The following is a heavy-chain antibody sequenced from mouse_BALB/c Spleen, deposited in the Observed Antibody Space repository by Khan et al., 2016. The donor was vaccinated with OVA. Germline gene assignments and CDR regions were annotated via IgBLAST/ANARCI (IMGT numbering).Heavy chain of an antibody. CDR3: ARPSTTEYDYGMDY. CDR1: GFTFSSYT. CDR2: ISHGGGRT. V-gene: IGHV5-12-2*01. J-gene: IGHJ4*01. Sequence: EVMLVESGGGLVQPGGSLKLSCAASGFTFSSYTMSWVRQTPEKRLEWVAFISHGGGRTYYPDNVKGRFTSSRDNAKNTLYLQMSSLKSEDTAKYYCARPSTTEYDYGMDYWGQGISVTVSS. D-gene: IGHD1-1*01.